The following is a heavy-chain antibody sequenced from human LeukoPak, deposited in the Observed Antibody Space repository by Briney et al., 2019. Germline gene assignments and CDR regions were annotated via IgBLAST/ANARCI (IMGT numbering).Heavy chain of an antibody. V-gene: IGHV6-1*01. CDR3: ARTRGHLDI. CDR1: GDSVSRNSAY. J-gene: IGHJ2*01. Sequence: SQTLSLTCAICGDSVSRNSAYWDSSRQSPSRGLEWLGSTYYRSNWKNDYAVSVKSRITIKPDTSKNQFSLQLNSVTPEDTAVYYWARTRGHLDIWGRGTLVTVSS. CDR2: TYYRSNWKN.